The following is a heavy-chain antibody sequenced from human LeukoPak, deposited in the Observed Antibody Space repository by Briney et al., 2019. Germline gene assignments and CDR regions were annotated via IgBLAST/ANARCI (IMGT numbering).Heavy chain of an antibody. CDR3: ARVRGGTYNHYFDY. CDR1: GGTFSSYA. D-gene: IGHD5-24*01. V-gene: IGHV1-69*13. CDR2: IIPIFGTA. J-gene: IGHJ4*02. Sequence: SVKVSCKASGGTFSSYAISWVRQAPGQGLEWMGGIIPIFGTANYAQKFQGRVTITADESTSTAYMELSSLRSEDTAVYYCARVRGGTYNHYFDYWGQGTLVTVSS.